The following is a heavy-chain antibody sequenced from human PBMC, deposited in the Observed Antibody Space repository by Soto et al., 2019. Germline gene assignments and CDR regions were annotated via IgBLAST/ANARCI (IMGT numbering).Heavy chain of an antibody. CDR3: ASPYMYSSGLYFYGMDV. J-gene: IGHJ6*02. D-gene: IGHD6-19*01. Sequence: EVQLVESGGGLVQPGGSLRLSCAASGFTFSRYWMHWVRQAPGKGLVWLSRIDSGGSTTYYADSVKGRFTISRDNDKDTVYLQLNSLRAEDTAVYYCASPYMYSSGLYFYGMDVWGQVTTVTVAS. CDR2: IDSGGSTT. CDR1: GFTFSRYW. V-gene: IGHV3-74*01.